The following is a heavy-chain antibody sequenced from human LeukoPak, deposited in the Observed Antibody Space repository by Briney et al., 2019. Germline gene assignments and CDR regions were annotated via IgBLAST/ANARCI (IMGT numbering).Heavy chain of an antibody. CDR2: ISGSTSYT. CDR1: GFTFSNYY. Sequence: GGSLRLSCAASGFTFSNYYMTWNRQAPGKGLEWVSYISGSTSYTNYADSVKGRFTISRDNAKNSLYLQMNSLRAEDTALYYCARVAYTSSWYLFDYWGQGTLVTVSS. CDR3: ARVAYTSSWYLFDY. V-gene: IGHV3-11*05. J-gene: IGHJ4*02. D-gene: IGHD6-13*01.